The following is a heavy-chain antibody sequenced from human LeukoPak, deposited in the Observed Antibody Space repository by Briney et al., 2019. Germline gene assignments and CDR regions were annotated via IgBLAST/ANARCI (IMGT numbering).Heavy chain of an antibody. CDR3: TRASAGLSYLDL. Sequence: GGSLRLSCAASGFTFSSYWMHWIRQAPGKGLVWVSRINTDGSSRSYADSVKGRFTISRDNAKNTLYLQMNSLRAEDTAIYYCTRASAGLSYLDLWGRGTLVTVSS. D-gene: IGHD3-10*01. V-gene: IGHV3-74*01. CDR1: GFTFSSYW. CDR2: INTDGSSR. J-gene: IGHJ2*01.